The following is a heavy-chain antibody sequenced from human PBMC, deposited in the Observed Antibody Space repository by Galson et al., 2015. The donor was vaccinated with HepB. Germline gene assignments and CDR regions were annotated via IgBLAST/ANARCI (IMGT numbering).Heavy chain of an antibody. CDR1: GFPFSSYA. CDR2: ISSSSSYI. D-gene: IGHD4-17*01. Sequence: SLRLSCAASGFPFSSYAMHWVRQAPGKGLEWVSSISSSSSYIYYADSVKGRFTISRDNAKNSLYLQMNSLRAEDTAVYYCARHTVTNYYYYMDVWGKGTTVTVSS. CDR3: ARHTVTNYYYYMDV. J-gene: IGHJ6*03. V-gene: IGHV3-21*01.